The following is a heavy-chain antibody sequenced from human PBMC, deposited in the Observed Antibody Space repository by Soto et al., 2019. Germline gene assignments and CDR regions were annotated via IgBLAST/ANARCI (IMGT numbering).Heavy chain of an antibody. CDR1: GLAFSSYW. J-gene: IGHJ5*02. CDR2: IKEGGNEK. CDR3: AARGGMVVAHPFDP. Sequence: GGSLRLSCAASGLAFSSYWMAWVRQAPGRGLEWVATIKEGGNEKFYVDSVKGRFTISRDNAKNLLYLQMDSLRAEDTAVYYCAARGGMVVAHPFDPWGQGTLVTVSS. V-gene: IGHV3-7*05. D-gene: IGHD2-15*01.